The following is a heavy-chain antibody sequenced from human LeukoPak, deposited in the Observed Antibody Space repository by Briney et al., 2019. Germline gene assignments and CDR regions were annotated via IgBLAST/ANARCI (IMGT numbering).Heavy chain of an antibody. V-gene: IGHV3-23*01. Sequence: GGSLRLSCAASGFTFSTYAMSWVRQIPGKGLEWVSAISGSDDGTYYADSVKGRFTISRDNSRNTLYLQMNTLRAEDTAVYFCASGGTTGTTGVYWGQGTLVTVSS. CDR2: ISGSDDGT. CDR3: ASGGTTGTTGVY. D-gene: IGHD1-1*01. CDR1: GFTFSTYA. J-gene: IGHJ4*02.